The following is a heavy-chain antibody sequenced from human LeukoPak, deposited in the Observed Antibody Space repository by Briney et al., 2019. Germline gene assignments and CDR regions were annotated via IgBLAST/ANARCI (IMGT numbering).Heavy chain of an antibody. CDR2: ISWDGGST. Sequence: GGSLGLSCAASGFTFDDYAMHWVRQAPGKGLEWVSLISWDGGSTYYADSVKGRFTISRDNSKNSLYLQMNSLRAEDTALYYCAKGSYGHYYMDVWGKGTTVTVSS. D-gene: IGHD3-16*01. V-gene: IGHV3-43D*03. CDR1: GFTFDDYA. CDR3: AKGSYGHYYMDV. J-gene: IGHJ6*03.